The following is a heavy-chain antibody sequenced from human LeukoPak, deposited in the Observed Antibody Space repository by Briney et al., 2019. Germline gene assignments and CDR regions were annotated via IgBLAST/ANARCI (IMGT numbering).Heavy chain of an antibody. J-gene: IGHJ3*02. CDR1: GFTFSDYS. CDR3: ARDRVKGVYAFDI. V-gene: IGHV3-21*01. CDR2: ISSSSSYI. D-gene: IGHD3-10*01. Sequence: GGSLRLSCAASGFTFSDYSMNWVRQAPGKGLEWVSSISSSSSYIYYGDSVKGRFTISRDNAKNSLYVQMNSLRDEDTAVYYCARDRVKGVYAFDIWGQGTMVTVSS.